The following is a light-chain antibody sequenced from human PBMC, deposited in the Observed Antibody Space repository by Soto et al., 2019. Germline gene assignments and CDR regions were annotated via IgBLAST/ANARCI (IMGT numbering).Light chain of an antibody. CDR2: GAS. Sequence: EIVLTQSPGTLSLSPGERATLSCRASQSVSNSFLAWYQRIPGQSPRLLIYGASRRATGIPDRFSGSRSGTDFTITISSLEPEDFGMYSCQQYDCSRWSFGHGNKVEIK. CDR3: QQYDCSRWS. CDR1: QSVSNSF. V-gene: IGKV3-20*01. J-gene: IGKJ1*01.